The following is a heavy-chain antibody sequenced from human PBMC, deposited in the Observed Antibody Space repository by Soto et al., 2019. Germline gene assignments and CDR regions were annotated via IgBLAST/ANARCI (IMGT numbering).Heavy chain of an antibody. D-gene: IGHD3-22*01. V-gene: IGHV5-51*01. Sequence: PGESLKISCKCSGYSFTSYWIGWVRQMPGKGLEWMGIIYPGDSDTRYSPSFQGQVTISADKSISTAYLQWSSLKASDTAMYYCARQRGYDDSRGYCFDLRGKGNLVTVAS. J-gene: IGHJ4*02. CDR3: ARQRGYDDSRGYCFDL. CDR2: IYPGDSDT. CDR1: GYSFTSYW.